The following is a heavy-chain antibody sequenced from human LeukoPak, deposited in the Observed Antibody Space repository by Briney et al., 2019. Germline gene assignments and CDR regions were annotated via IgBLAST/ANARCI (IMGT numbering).Heavy chain of an antibody. D-gene: IGHD6-19*01. Sequence: RASVRVSCKASGYTFTSYAMNWVRQAPGQGLEWMGWINTNTGNPTYAQGFTGRFVFSLDTSVSTAYLQISSLKAEDTAVYYCARTYSSGWYGNYYYYMDVWGKGTTVTVSS. V-gene: IGHV7-4-1*02. CDR2: INTNTGNP. J-gene: IGHJ6*03. CDR1: GYTFTSYA. CDR3: ARTYSSGWYGNYYYYMDV.